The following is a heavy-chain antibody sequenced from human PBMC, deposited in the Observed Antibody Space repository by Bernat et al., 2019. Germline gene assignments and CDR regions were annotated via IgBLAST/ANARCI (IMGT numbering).Heavy chain of an antibody. J-gene: IGHJ4*02. D-gene: IGHD3-10*01. CDR3: TTGDRG. V-gene: IGHV3-15*01. CDR2: IKSRNDGGTI. Sequence: EVQLVESGGGLVKPGGSLRLSCAASGFIFNTVWMSWVRQAPGKGLEWVARIKSRNDGGTIEYAAPVRGRFTISRDDSKSTVYLQMNSLKTDDTALYYCTTGDRGWGQGALVTVSS. CDR1: GFIFNTVW.